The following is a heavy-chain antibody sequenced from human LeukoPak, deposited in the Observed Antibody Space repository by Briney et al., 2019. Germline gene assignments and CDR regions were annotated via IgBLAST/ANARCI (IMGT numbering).Heavy chain of an antibody. CDR1: GYSFTSYW. CDR2: IYPGDSDT. J-gene: IGHJ3*02. V-gene: IGHV5-51*01. Sequence: PGESLKISCKGSGYSFTSYWIGWVRQMPGKGLEWMGIIYPGDSDTRYSPSFQGQVTISADKSISTAYLQWSSLKASDTAMYYCARPHTVVTPRGAFDIWGQGTMVTVSS. CDR3: ARPHTVVTPRGAFDI. D-gene: IGHD2-21*02.